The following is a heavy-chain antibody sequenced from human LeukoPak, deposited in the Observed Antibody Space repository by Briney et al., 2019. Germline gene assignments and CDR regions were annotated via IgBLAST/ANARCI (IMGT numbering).Heavy chain of an antibody. V-gene: IGHV4-31*03. CDR2: IYYTGRT. CDR1: GGSLSSAGYY. Sequence: SQTLSLTCTVSGGSLSSAGYYWNWIRQHPTEGLEWIGHIYYTGRTTYNPSVKSRVTISADTSKNQFSLKLNSVTAADTAVYFCASAPLGNSFGYMAYWGQGALVTVSS. CDR3: ASAPLGNSFGYMAY. J-gene: IGHJ4*02. D-gene: IGHD5-18*01.